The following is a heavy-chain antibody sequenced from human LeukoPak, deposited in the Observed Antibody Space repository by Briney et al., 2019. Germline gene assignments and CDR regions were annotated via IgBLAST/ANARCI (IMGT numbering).Heavy chain of an antibody. CDR2: IRYDGSNE. CDR1: GLSFNNFG. J-gene: IGHJ4*02. D-gene: IGHD4/OR15-4a*01. CDR3: ANGATSYSTCPLHIGDY. Sequence: PGGYLRLSCTASGLSFNNFGMHWVRQPPGKGLEWVAFIRYDGSNEYYADSVKGRFTISRDTSKNTLYLQMTSLRPEDTAFYYCANGATSYSTCPLHIGDYWGQGTLVTVSS. V-gene: IGHV3-30*02.